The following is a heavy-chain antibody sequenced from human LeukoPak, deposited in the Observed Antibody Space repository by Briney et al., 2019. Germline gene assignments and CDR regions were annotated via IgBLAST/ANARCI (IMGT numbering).Heavy chain of an antibody. Sequence: SVKVSCKASGGTFISYAISWVRQAPGQGLEWMGGIIPIFGTANYAQKFQGRVTIIADESTSTAYMEMCSLRSEDTAVYYCASAHYYDSSGHVWGQGTLVTVSS. V-gene: IGHV1-69*13. CDR2: IIPIFGTA. CDR1: GGTFISYA. J-gene: IGHJ4*02. D-gene: IGHD3-22*01. CDR3: ASAHYYDSSGHV.